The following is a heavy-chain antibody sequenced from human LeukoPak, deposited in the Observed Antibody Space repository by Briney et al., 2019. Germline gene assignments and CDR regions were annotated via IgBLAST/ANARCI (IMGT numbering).Heavy chain of an antibody. D-gene: IGHD5-12*01. CDR2: IRYDGSNK. Sequence: GGSLRLSCAASGFTFSSYGMHWVRQAPGKGLEWVAFIRYDGSNKYYADSVKGRFTISRDNSKNTLYLQMNSLRAEDTAVYYCAKGRRGYSGYETFYYFDYWGQGTLVTVSS. J-gene: IGHJ4*02. CDR1: GFTFSSYG. CDR3: AKGRRGYSGYETFYYFDY. V-gene: IGHV3-30*02.